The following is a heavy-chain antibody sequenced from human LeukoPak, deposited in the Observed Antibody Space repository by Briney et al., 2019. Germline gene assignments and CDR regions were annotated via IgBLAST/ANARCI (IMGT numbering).Heavy chain of an antibody. CDR1: GYTFSSYG. D-gene: IGHD5-18*01. CDR3: ARDLARGYSCGYNAFDI. CDR2: ITAGNGNT. J-gene: IGHJ3*02. V-gene: IGHV1-18*01. Sequence: ASVKVSCKASGYTFSSYGIGWVRQAPRQGLEWMGWITAGNGNTNYAQKVQGRVIMTTDTSTSTAYMELRSLRSDDTAVYFCARDLARGYSCGYNAFDIWGQGTMVTVSS.